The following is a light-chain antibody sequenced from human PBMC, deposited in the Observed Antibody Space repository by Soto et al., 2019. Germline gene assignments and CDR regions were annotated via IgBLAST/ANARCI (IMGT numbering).Light chain of an antibody. CDR3: NSYTTSSTLV. CDR1: SSDDGSYKD. J-gene: IGLJ1*01. Sequence: TQGAAFCSPPGQSLKISYTGTSSDDGSYKDVSWYQQHPGKAPKLMIYDVSNRPSGVSNRFSGSKSGNTASLTISGPRAEYEADYYCNSYTTSSTLVFGTGTKVTVL. CDR2: DVS. V-gene: IGLV2-14*03.